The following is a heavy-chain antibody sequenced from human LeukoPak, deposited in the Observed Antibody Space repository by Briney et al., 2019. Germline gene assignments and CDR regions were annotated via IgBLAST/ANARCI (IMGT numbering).Heavy chain of an antibody. Sequence: PGGSLRLSCAASGVTVSDNYMSWVRQAPGKGLEWVSVFYTGGNTYYEDSVKGRFTISREHSNNTLTLFLQMKRLRAEDTAVYYCARDGGDHDAFALWGQGTMVTVSS. D-gene: IGHD2-21*02. V-gene: IGHV3-66*01. J-gene: IGHJ3*01. CDR2: FYTGGNT. CDR1: GVTVSDNY. CDR3: ARDGGDHDAFAL.